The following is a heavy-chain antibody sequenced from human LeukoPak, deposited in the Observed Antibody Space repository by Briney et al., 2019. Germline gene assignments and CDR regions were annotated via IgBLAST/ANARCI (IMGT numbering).Heavy chain of an antibody. Sequence: LPGGSLRLSCAASGFTFSSYAMSWVRQAPGKGLEWVSAISGSGGSTYYADSVKGRFTISRDNSKNTLYLQMNSLRAEDTAVYYCAKVTHPTYGDYVVVIDYWGQGPLVTVSS. V-gene: IGHV3-23*01. CDR2: ISGSGGST. CDR3: AKVTHPTYGDYVVVIDY. CDR1: GFTFSSYA. J-gene: IGHJ4*02. D-gene: IGHD4-17*01.